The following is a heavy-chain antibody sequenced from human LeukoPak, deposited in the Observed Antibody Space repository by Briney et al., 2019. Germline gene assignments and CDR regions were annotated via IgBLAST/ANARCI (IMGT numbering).Heavy chain of an antibody. CDR3: AKSPFSSSWYGYFQH. V-gene: IGHV3-30*18. D-gene: IGHD6-13*01. Sequence: GGSLRLSCAASGFTFSSYGMHWVRQAPGKGLEWVAVISYDGSNKYYADSVKGRFTISRDNSKNTLYLQMNSLRAEDTAVYYCAKSPFSSSWYGYFQHWGQGTLVTVSS. J-gene: IGHJ1*01. CDR1: GFTFSSYG. CDR2: ISYDGSNK.